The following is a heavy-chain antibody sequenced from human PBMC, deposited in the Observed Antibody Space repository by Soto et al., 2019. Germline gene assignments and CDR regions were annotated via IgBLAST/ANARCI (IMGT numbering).Heavy chain of an antibody. CDR3: AAGGGLPRYY. V-gene: IGHV4-30-2*01. J-gene: IGHJ4*02. D-gene: IGHD5-12*01. Sequence: QLQLQESGSGLVKASQTLSLTCAVSGGSISSGGYSWSWIRQPPGKGLEWIGYIYHSGNTYYNPSLKSPVTISVARSKNQSSLKLSSVTAAATAVYYCAAGGGLPRYYWGQGTLVTVSS. CDR2: IYHSGNT. CDR1: GGSISSGGYS.